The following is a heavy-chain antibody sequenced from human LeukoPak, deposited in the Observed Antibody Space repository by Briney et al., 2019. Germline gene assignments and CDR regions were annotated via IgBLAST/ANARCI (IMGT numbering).Heavy chain of an antibody. Sequence: GGSLRLSCAASGFTFTTYWMAWVRQAPGKGLEWVANIKGDESAKHQADSVKGRFTISRDNAQNSVYLQMSSLRVEDTAVYYCAKDVGGSLDYWGQGTLVTVSS. CDR3: AKDVGGSLDY. D-gene: IGHD1-26*01. V-gene: IGHV3-7*01. J-gene: IGHJ4*02. CDR1: GFTFTTYW. CDR2: IKGDESAK.